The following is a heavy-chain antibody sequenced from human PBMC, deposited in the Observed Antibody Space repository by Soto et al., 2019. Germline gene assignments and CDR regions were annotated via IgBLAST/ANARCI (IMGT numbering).Heavy chain of an antibody. D-gene: IGHD3-3*01. CDR1: GYSFTSYW. V-gene: IGHV5-10-1*01. CDR3: ARGKVLRFLEWSSYNYYYYYMDV. CDR2: IDPSDSYT. Sequence: GESLKISCKGSGYSFTSYWISWVRQMPGKGLEWMGRIDPSDSYTNYSPSFQGRVTMTRNTSISTAYMELSGLRSEDTAVYYCARGKVLRFLEWSSYNYYYYYMDVWGKGTTVTVSS. J-gene: IGHJ6*03.